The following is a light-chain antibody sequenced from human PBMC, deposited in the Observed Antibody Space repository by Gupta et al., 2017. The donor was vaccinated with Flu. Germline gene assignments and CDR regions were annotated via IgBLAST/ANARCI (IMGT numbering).Light chain of an antibody. CDR1: SSDVGGYNY. CDR3: SSYTDTSTFYV. V-gene: IGLV2-14*01. J-gene: IGLJ1*01. CDR2: DVS. Sequence: QSPLTQPAPVSGSPGQSITIPCTGTSSDVGGYNYVSWYQQRPGKAPKLMIYDVSNRPSGVSNRFSGSKSGNTASLTISGLQAEDETDYYCSSYTDTSTFYVFGTGTKVTVL.